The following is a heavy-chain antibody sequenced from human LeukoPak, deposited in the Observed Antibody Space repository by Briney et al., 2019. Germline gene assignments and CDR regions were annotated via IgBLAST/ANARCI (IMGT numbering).Heavy chain of an antibody. J-gene: IGHJ4*02. V-gene: IGHV4-34*01. Sequence: PSETLSLTCAVYGGSFSGYYWSWIRQPPGKGLEWIGEINHSGSTNYNPSLKSRVTISVDTSKNQFSLKLSSVTAADTAVYYCARGPPDYGGNGREGSWDYWGQGTLVTVSS. CDR2: INHSGST. CDR1: GGSFSGYY. CDR3: ARGPPDYGGNGREGSWDY. D-gene: IGHD4-23*01.